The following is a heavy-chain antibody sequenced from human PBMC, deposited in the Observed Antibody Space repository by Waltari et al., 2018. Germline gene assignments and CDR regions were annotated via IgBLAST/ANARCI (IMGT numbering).Heavy chain of an antibody. V-gene: IGHV4-4*02. Sequence: QVHLQESGPGLVQPSGTLSLTCDVSGVSLIGTNYWSWVRQPPGKGLEWIGEIFHSGKTNYKSSLTSRVTISMDTSKNQFSLTLISVTAADTAVYYCVRNQWKVSLFDFWGQGAKVSVSS. CDR1: GVSLIGTNY. D-gene: IGHD1-1*01. CDR2: IFHSGKT. CDR3: VRNQWKVSLFDF. J-gene: IGHJ4*02.